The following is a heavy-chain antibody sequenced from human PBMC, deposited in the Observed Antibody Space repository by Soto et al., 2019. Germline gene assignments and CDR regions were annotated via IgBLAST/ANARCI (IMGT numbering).Heavy chain of an antibody. D-gene: IGHD1-20*01. CDR3: ARGITLPTPLDY. CDR1: GYTFTSYT. J-gene: IGHJ4*02. Sequence: ASVKVSCKASGYTFTSYTMHWVRQAPGQRLEWMGWINAANGKTKYSQKFQGRVSITRDTSASTAYMELSSLRSEDTAVYYCARGITLPTPLDYWGQGTLVTVSS. CDR2: INAANGKT. V-gene: IGHV1-3*01.